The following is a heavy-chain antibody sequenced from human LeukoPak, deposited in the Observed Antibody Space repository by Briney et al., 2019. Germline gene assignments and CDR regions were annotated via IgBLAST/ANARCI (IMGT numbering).Heavy chain of an antibody. D-gene: IGHD3-9*01. V-gene: IGHV3-21*01. CDR3: ARGRTYYDILNDAFDI. Sequence: GGSLRLSCAASGFTFSSYSMNWVRQAPGKGLEWVSSISGSSSYIYYADSVKGRFTISRDNAKDSLYLQMNSLRAEDTAVYYCARGRTYYDILNDAFDIWGQGTMVTVSS. CDR2: ISGSSSYI. CDR1: GFTFSSYS. J-gene: IGHJ3*02.